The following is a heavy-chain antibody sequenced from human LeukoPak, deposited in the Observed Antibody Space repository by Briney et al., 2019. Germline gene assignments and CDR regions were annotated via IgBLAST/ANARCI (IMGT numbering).Heavy chain of an antibody. CDR3: ARDFLGVLGAFDI. V-gene: IGHV7-4-1*02. D-gene: IGHD3-16*01. J-gene: IGHJ3*02. Sequence: RRASVKVSCKASEYTFTSYAMNWVRQAPGQGLEWMGWINTNTGNPTYAQGSTGRFVFSLDTSVSTAYLQISSLKAEDTAVYYCARDFLGVLGAFDIWGQGTMVTVSS. CDR1: EYTFTSYA. CDR2: INTNTGNP.